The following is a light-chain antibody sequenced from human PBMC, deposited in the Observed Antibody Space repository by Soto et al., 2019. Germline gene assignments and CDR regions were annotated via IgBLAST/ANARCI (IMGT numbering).Light chain of an antibody. J-gene: IGKJ5*01. CDR3: QQYHSWPPIT. V-gene: IGKV3-15*01. Sequence: EVVMTPSPATLSVSPGALANLSCNSTESGSTNLAWYQQRPGQAPRLVIDGASTRATGIPARCSGGGSGTEFTLTISSLQSEDFAVYYCQQYHSWPPITFGQGTRLEIK. CDR1: ESGSTN. CDR2: GAS.